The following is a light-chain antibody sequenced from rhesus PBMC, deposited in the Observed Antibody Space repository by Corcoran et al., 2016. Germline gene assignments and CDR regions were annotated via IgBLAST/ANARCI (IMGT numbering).Light chain of an antibody. J-gene: IGKJ2*01. Sequence: DIQMTQSPSSLSASVGDTVTITCPASQGIRRWFSWYQQQPGKAPKFLIYKASSLQSGVPSRFSGSGSGTDFTLTISSLQSEDFATYYCQQYSSRPYSFGQGTKVEIK. CDR3: QQYSSRPYS. V-gene: IGKV1-22*01. CDR1: QGIRRW. CDR2: KAS.